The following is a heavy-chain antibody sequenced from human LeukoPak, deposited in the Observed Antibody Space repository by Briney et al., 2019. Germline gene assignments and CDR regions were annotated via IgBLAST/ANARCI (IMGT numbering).Heavy chain of an antibody. J-gene: IGHJ4*02. CDR2: IKSKTDGGTT. CDR3: TTEDYYDSSGSALDY. Sequence: GGSLRLSCAASVFTFSNAWISCVGQAPRQGLEWVGRIKSKTDGGTTDYAAPVKGRFTISRDDSKNTLYLQMNSLKTEDTAVYYGTTEDYYDSSGSALDYWGQGTLVTVSS. CDR1: VFTFSNAW. D-gene: IGHD3-22*01. V-gene: IGHV3-15*01.